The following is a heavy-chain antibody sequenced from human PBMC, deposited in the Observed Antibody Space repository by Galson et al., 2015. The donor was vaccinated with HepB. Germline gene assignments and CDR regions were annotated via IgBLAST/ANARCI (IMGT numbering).Heavy chain of an antibody. D-gene: IGHD2-21*02. CDR2: IQQDESEK. V-gene: IGHV3-7*05. J-gene: IGHJ4*02. CDR1: GFSFSRYW. CDR3: ARDRDGDFAVHFDY. Sequence: SLRLSCAASGFSFSRYWMNWVRQAPGKGLEWVANIQQDESEKYYVDSVKGRFTISRDNAKSSLYLQMNSLKVEDTAVYYCARDRDGDFAVHFDYWGLGTLVTVSS.